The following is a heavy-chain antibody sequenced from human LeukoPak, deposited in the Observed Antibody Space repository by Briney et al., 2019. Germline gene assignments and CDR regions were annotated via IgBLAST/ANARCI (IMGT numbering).Heavy chain of an antibody. V-gene: IGHV3-64*04. CDR2: ITSNGGST. D-gene: IGHD6-13*01. CDR3: ARVYRPEYGQQTDY. J-gene: IGHJ4*02. Sequence: GGSLRLSCSASGFTFSSYAMHWVRQAPGKGLEYVSAITSNGGSTYYADSVKGRFTISRDNAKNSLYLQMNSLRAEDTAVYYCARVYRPEYGQQTDYWGQGTLVTISS. CDR1: GFTFSSYA.